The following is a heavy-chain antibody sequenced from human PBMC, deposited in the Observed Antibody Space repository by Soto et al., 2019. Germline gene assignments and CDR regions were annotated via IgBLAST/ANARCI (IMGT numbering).Heavy chain of an antibody. J-gene: IGHJ6*03. V-gene: IGHV3-15*01. Sequence: GGSLRLSCAASGFTFSNAWMSWVRQAPGKGLEWVGRIKSKTDGGTTDYAAPVKGRFTISRDDSKNTLYLQMNSLKTEDTAVYYCTTSYSSSYYYYYYMDVWGKGTTVTVSS. CDR1: GFTFSNAW. CDR3: TTSYSSSYYYYYYMDV. D-gene: IGHD6-6*01. CDR2: IKSKTDGGTT.